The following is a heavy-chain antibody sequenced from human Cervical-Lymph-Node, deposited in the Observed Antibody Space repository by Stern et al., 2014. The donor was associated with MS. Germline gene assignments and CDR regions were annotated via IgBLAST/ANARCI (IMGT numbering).Heavy chain of an antibody. CDR2: IYHTGST. CDR3: VRDGSGGYNLGT. CDR1: GASISSGSW. Sequence: QVQLVESGPGLVEPSGALSLSCAVSGASISSGSWWSWVRQPPGKGLEWIGEIYHTGSTHYNPSLQTRVTISVDNSANNFSLKLSSVTAADTAVYFCVRDGSGGYNLGTWGQGTLVTVSS. J-gene: IGHJ5*02. D-gene: IGHD5-24*01. V-gene: IGHV4-4*02.